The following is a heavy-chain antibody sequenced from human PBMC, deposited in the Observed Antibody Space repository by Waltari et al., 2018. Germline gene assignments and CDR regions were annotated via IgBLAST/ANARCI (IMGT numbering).Heavy chain of an antibody. CDR3: ATRLSILAFDV. Sequence: EVQLVQSGADVKKPGATVKISCEASGYSFPDYYIYWVKQAPGKGLEWMGDVAPEDDETVFAESVQGRLTMTSDTSIDTAYMELSRLRVDDTAVDYCATRLSILAFDVWGQGTVVTVSS. CDR2: VAPEDDET. J-gene: IGHJ3*01. CDR1: GYSFPDYY. D-gene: IGHD3-9*01. V-gene: IGHV1-69-2*01.